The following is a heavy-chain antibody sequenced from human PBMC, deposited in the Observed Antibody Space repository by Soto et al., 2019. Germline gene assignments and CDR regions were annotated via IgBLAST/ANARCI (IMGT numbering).Heavy chain of an antibody. J-gene: IGHJ3*01. V-gene: IGHV3-23*01. D-gene: IGHD3-16*02. Sequence: GGNLRLSCASSGFSLSMSAVTWVRQAPGKGLEWVSYISASGDRTYYADSVKGRFTISRDRSKNTVSLQMDSLGAEDTAVYYCAKDRGIIVKAGDAFDVWGQVTKVTVSS. CDR1: GFSLSMSA. CDR3: AKDRGIIVKAGDAFDV. CDR2: ISASGDRT.